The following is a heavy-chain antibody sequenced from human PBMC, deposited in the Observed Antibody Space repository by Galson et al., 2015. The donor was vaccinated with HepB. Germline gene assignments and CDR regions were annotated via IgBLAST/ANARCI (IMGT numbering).Heavy chain of an antibody. V-gene: IGHV3-64D*06. CDR3: VKEGYYYDSSGYFDY. CDR2: ISSNGGST. Sequence: SLRLSCAASGFTFSSYAMHWVRQAPGKGLEYVSAISSNGGSTYYADSVKGRFTISRDNSKNTLYLQMSSLRAEDTAVYYCVKEGYYYDSSGYFDYWGQGTLVTVSS. D-gene: IGHD3-22*01. J-gene: IGHJ4*02. CDR1: GFTFSSYA.